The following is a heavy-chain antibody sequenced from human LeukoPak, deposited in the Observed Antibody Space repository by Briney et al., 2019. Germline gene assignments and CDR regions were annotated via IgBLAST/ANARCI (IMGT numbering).Heavy chain of an antibody. V-gene: IGHV4-34*01. D-gene: IGHD2-2*01. CDR1: GGSFSGYY. Sequence: SETLSLTCAVYGGSFSGYYWSWIRQPPGKGLEWIGEINHSGSTNYNPSLKSRVTISVDTSKNQFSLKLSSVTAADTAVYYCARVRGYCSSTSGYGLHYMDVWGKGTTVTVSS. CDR3: ARVRGYCSSTSGYGLHYMDV. J-gene: IGHJ6*03. CDR2: INHSGST.